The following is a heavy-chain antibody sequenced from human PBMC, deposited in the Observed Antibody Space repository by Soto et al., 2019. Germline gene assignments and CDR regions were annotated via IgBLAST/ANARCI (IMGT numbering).Heavy chain of an antibody. CDR3: AKDTYSRSWYF. Sequence: EVQLLESGGDLVQPGRSLRLSCAASGFTFTNYLMTWIRQAPGKGLEWVSSIDKSGGHTYYPDSVKGRFTIARDNSKNTLYLQMNGLRAEDTALYYCAKDTYSRSWYFWGQGTLVTVSS. V-gene: IGHV3-23*05. J-gene: IGHJ4*02. D-gene: IGHD1-26*01. CDR2: IDKSGGHT. CDR1: GFTFTNYL.